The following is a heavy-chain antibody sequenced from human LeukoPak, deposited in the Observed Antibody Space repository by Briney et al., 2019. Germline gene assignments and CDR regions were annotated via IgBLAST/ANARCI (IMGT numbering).Heavy chain of an antibody. CDR1: GFTFSSYA. Sequence: PSGGSLRLSCAASGFTFSSYAMSWVRQAPGKGLEWVSAISGSGGSTYYADSVKGRFTISRDNSKNTLYLQMNSLRAEDTAVYYCAKPSRPYSSIAARRGNWFDPWGQGTLVTVSS. J-gene: IGHJ5*02. V-gene: IGHV3-23*01. CDR2: ISGSGGST. CDR3: AKPSRPYSSIAARRGNWFDP. D-gene: IGHD6-6*01.